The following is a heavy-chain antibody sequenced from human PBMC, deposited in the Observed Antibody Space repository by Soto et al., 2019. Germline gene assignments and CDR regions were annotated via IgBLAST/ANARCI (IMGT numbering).Heavy chain of an antibody. CDR2: INAGNGNT. V-gene: IGHV1-3*01. CDR3: ARDVAAADY. Sequence: GHSCKVSSRAAACTYTGYITDGVRQAPGQRLEWMGWINAGNGNTKHSQKLQGRVTITTDTSASTAYMELSSLRSEDTAVYYCARDVAAADYWGQGTLVTVSS. CDR1: ACTYTGYI. D-gene: IGHD6-13*01. J-gene: IGHJ4*02.